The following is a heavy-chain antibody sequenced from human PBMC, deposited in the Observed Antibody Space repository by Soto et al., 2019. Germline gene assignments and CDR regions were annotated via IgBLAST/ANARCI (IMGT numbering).Heavy chain of an antibody. CDR2: LNQNGREK. CDR1: GFPFSIHW. D-gene: IGHD3-10*01. Sequence: EMHLVESGGGLVQPGGSLRLSCAASGFPFSIHWMNWVRQAPGKGLEWVANLNQNGREKYYVDSVKSRFTISRDNAKNSLSLQMNSLRAEDTAVYYCAGGSYWGQGTLVSVSS. V-gene: IGHV3-7*01. CDR3: AGGSY. J-gene: IGHJ4*02.